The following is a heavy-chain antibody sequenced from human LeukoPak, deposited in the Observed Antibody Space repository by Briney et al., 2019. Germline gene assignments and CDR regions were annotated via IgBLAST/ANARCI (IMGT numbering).Heavy chain of an antibody. CDR2: ISSSGNTI. J-gene: IGHJ4*02. Sequence: PGRSLRLSCAASGFTFSSYEMNWVRQAPGKGLEGVSYISSSGNTIYYADSVKGRFTNPRDIDKNLLYLQMNSLRAEDMAVYYCARDSYYYDSSGYYYGLGLDYWGQGTLVTVSS. CDR1: GFTFSSYE. V-gene: IGHV3-48*03. CDR3: ARDSYYYDSSGYYYGLGLDY. D-gene: IGHD3-22*01.